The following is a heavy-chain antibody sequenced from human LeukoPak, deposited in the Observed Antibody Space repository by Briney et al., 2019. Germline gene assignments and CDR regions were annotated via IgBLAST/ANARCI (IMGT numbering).Heavy chain of an antibody. Sequence: ASVKVSCKASGYTFTSYGISWVRRAPGQGLEWMGWISAYNGNTNYAQKLQGRVTMTTDTSTSTAYMELRSLRSDDTAVYYCARDLAHYYGSGSQYYFDYWGQGTLVTVSS. J-gene: IGHJ4*02. CDR2: ISAYNGNT. D-gene: IGHD3-10*01. CDR3: ARDLAHYYGSGSQYYFDY. V-gene: IGHV1-18*01. CDR1: GYTFTSYG.